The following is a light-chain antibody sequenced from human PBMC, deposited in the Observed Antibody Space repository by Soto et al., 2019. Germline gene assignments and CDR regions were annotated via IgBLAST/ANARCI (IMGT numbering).Light chain of an antibody. CDR3: RQYGSSPSHT. V-gene: IGKV3-20*01. CDR2: GAS. CDR1: QSVSSSSY. Sequence: EIVLTQSPGTLSLSPGERATLSCRASQSVSSSSYLAWYQQKPGQAPRLLIYGASSRATGIPDRFSGSGSATDFTLTISRLEPEDFAVDCCRQYGSSPSHTFGQGTKLEIK. J-gene: IGKJ2*01.